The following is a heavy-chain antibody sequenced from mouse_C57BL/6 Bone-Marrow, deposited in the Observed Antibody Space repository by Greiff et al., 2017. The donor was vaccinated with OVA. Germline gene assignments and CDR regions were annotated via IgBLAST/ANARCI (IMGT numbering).Heavy chain of an antibody. Sequence: QVQLQQPGAELVKPGASVKLSCKASGYTFTSYWMHWVKQRPGQGLEWIGMIHPNSGSTNYNEKFKSKDTLTVDKSSSTAYMQLSSLTSEDSAVYYGARGDYGSSPYAMDYWGQGTSVTVSS. CDR3: ARGDYGSSPYAMDY. CDR1: GYTFTSYW. CDR2: IHPNSGST. D-gene: IGHD1-1*01. V-gene: IGHV1-64*01. J-gene: IGHJ4*01.